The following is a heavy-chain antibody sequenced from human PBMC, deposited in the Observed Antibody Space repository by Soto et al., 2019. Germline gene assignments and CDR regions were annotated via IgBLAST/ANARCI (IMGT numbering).Heavy chain of an antibody. CDR3: ARLVYDTRLNYMYFDF. V-gene: IGHV4-4*01. CDR1: GVSLTSGNW. J-gene: IGHJ4*02. CDR2: IFHDGTA. D-gene: IGHD3-10*01. Sequence: PPETLSLTCAVSGVSLTSGNWWTLVRQSPQRGLEYIGEIFHDGTANYYPSFERRVAMSVDTSRNQFSLKLTSVTAADTAVYFCARLVYDTRLNYMYFDFWGPGTLVTVSS.